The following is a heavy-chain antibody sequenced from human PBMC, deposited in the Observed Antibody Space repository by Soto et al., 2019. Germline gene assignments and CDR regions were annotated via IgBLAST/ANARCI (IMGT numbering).Heavy chain of an antibody. D-gene: IGHD6-13*01. CDR2: VYNSGST. Sequence: SETLSLTCTVSGASIRSTDYYWTWIRQPPGKGLEWIGYVYNSGSTNYNPSLKSRVTISEDTSKSQFSLKVNSMTAADTAVYYCARYRREAVAGYTLDNWGQGILVTVSS. CDR1: GASIRSTDYY. J-gene: IGHJ4*02. CDR3: ARYRREAVAGYTLDN. V-gene: IGHV4-61*08.